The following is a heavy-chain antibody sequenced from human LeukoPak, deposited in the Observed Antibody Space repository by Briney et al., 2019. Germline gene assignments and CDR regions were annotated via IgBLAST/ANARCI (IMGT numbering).Heavy chain of an antibody. CDR3: AKEENTAANS. J-gene: IGHJ4*02. D-gene: IGHD5-18*01. V-gene: IGHV3-53*05. CDR1: GFTVSSNY. Sequence: GGSLRLSCAASGFTVSSNYMSWVRQAPGKGLEWVSVIHSGGSTYYADSVKGRFTISRDNSKNTLYLQINSLRAEDTAMYYCAKEENTAANSWGQGTLVTVSS. CDR2: IHSGGST.